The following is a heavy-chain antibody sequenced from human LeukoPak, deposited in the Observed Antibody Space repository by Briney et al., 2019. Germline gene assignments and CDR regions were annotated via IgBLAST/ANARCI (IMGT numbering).Heavy chain of an antibody. Sequence: GGSLRLSCAASGFTFSSYGMHWVRQAPGKGLEWVAFIRYDGSNKYYADPVKGRFTISRDNSKNTLYLQMNSLRAEDTAVYYCAKYGGYSYGAQLGYWGQGTLVTVSS. V-gene: IGHV3-30*02. D-gene: IGHD5-18*01. CDR3: AKYGGYSYGAQLGY. CDR2: IRYDGSNK. J-gene: IGHJ4*02. CDR1: GFTFSSYG.